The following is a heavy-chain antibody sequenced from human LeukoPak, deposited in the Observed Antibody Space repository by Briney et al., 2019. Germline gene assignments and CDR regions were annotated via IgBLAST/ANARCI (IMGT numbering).Heavy chain of an antibody. CDR1: GYTFTGYY. Sequence: ASVKVSCKASGYTFTGYYMHWVRQAPGQGLEWMGWINPNSGGTNYAQKFQGWVTMTRDTSISTAYMELSRLRSDDTAVYYCARTQHRFYDSSLDYWGQGTLVTVSS. V-gene: IGHV1-2*04. J-gene: IGHJ4*02. CDR3: ARTQHRFYDSSLDY. CDR2: INPNSGGT. D-gene: IGHD3-22*01.